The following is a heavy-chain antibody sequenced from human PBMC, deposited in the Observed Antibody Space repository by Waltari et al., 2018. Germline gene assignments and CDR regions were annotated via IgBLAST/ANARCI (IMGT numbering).Heavy chain of an antibody. CDR1: GYSISRGYN. V-gene: IGHV4-38-2*01. CDR3: ARIGSGSYYHDF. D-gene: IGHD3-10*01. J-gene: IGHJ4*02. Sequence: QVQLQESGPGLVKPSETLSLTCAVSGYSISRGYNWGWIRQPPGKGLELIGSIYHSGGTYYNPSLKSRVTISVDTSKNQFSLKLSSVTAADTAVYYCARIGSGSYYHDFWGQGTLVTVSS. CDR2: IYHSGGT.